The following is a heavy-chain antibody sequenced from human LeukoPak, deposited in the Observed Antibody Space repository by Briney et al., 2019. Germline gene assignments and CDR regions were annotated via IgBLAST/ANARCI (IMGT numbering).Heavy chain of an antibody. Sequence: GGSLRLSCAVSGITLSNYGMSWVRQAPGKGLEWVAGISGSGGSTYYADSVKGRFTVSRDNAKNTLYLQMNGLRAEDTAVYYCTRGGFDHNMDVWGKGTTVT. J-gene: IGHJ6*03. V-gene: IGHV3-23*01. CDR2: ISGSGGST. CDR1: GITLSNYG. CDR3: TRGGFDHNMDV. D-gene: IGHD3-9*01.